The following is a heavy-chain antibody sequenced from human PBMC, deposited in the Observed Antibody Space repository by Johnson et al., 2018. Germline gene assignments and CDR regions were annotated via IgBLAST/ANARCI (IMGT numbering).Heavy chain of an antibody. CDR2: ISGSGGST. D-gene: IGHD5-24*01. Sequence: VQLVQSGGGLVQPGGSLRLSCAASGFTFSSYAMNWVRQAPGKGLEWVSGISGSGGSTYYADSVKGRFTISRANSKNTLYLQMNSLRAEDTAVYYFAKDPFEDGYNWRIDYWGQGTLVTVSS. CDR1: GFTFSSYA. CDR3: AKDPFEDGYNWRIDY. V-gene: IGHV3-23*04. J-gene: IGHJ4*02.